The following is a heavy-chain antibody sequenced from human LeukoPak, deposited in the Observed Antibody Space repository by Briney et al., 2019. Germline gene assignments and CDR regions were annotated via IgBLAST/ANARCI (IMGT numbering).Heavy chain of an antibody. J-gene: IGHJ4*02. D-gene: IGHD3-10*01. CDR2: ISFDGSNK. CDR1: GFSVSRYG. CDR3: CGGLFYCDY. V-gene: IGHV3-30*03. Sequence: GGSLRLSCAASGFSVSRYGMHWVRQAPGKGREWVAGISFDGSNKYYADSLKGRFTISRDNSKNTLYMQMNSLRVEDTAVYYCCGGLFYCDYLGQGTLVTVSS.